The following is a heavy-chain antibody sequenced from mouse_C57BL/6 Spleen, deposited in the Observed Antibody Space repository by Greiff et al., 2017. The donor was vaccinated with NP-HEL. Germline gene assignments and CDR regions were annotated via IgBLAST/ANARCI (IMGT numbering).Heavy chain of an antibody. CDR1: GYTFTSYW. CDR3: ARSVLLQAWLAY. J-gene: IGHJ3*01. CDR2: IHPSDSDT. D-gene: IGHD1-1*01. V-gene: IGHV1-74*01. Sequence: QVQLQQPGAELVKPGASVKVSCKASGYTFTSYWMHWVKQRPGQGLEWIGRIHPSDSDTNYNQKFKGKATLTVDKASMRAYMQRSSLTSEDSAVYYCARSVLLQAWLAYWGQGTLVTVSA.